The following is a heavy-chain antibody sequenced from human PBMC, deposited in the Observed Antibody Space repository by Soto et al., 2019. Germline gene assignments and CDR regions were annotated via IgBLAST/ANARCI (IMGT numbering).Heavy chain of an antibody. CDR2: ITPATGST. CDR3: AREDGGGPLDY. D-gene: IGHD3-10*01. CDR1: GYIFTSYN. V-gene: IGHV1-3*01. J-gene: IGHJ4*01. Sequence: ASVKVSCKTFGYIFTSYNMHWVRQAPGQSPEWMGFITPATGSTEYSQRFQGRDTITRDTSASTDYMDLSRLRSEDTAVYDCAREDGGGPLDYWGQGTLVTVSS.